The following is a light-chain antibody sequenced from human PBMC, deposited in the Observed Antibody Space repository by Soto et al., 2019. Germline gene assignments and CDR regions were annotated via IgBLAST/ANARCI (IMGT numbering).Light chain of an antibody. J-gene: IGLJ1*01. CDR1: SSDVGGYNY. CDR3: ISYTSSSTLVV. V-gene: IGLV2-14*01. CDR2: DVS. Sequence: QSALTQPASVSGSPGQSITISCTGTSSDVGGYNYVSWYQQQPGKAPKLMIYDVSNRPSGVSNRFSGSKSGNTASLTISGLQAEDEADYYCISYTSSSTLVVFGTGTKLTVL.